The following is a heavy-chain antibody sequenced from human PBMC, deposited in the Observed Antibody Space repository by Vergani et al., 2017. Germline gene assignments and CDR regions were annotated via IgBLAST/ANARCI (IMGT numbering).Heavy chain of an antibody. CDR1: GFTFDDYA. CDR3: AKEKFPGYCSGGSCYSFDY. D-gene: IGHD2-15*01. Sequence: EVQLVESGGVVVQPGGSLRLSCAASGFTFDDYAMHWVRQAPGKGLEWVSGIIWNSGSIGYADSVKGRFTISRDNAKNSLYLQMNSLRAEDTALYYCAKEKFPGYCSGGSCYSFDYWGQGTLVTVSS. CDR2: IIWNSGSI. J-gene: IGHJ4*02. V-gene: IGHV3-9*01.